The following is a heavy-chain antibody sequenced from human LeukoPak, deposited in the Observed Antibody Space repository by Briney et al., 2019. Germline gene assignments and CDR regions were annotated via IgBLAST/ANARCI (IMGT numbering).Heavy chain of an antibody. CDR3: AREDPIVVVPAAALELNWGGVVDF. Sequence: PSETLSLTCTVSGGSISSGDYYWSWIRQPPGKGLEWIGYIYYSGSTYYNPSLKSRITISIDTSKKQFSLKLSSVTAADTAVYYCAREDPIVVVPAAALELNWGGVVDFWGQGTLVTVSS. CDR2: IYYSGST. V-gene: IGHV4-30-4*01. J-gene: IGHJ4*02. D-gene: IGHD2-2*01. CDR1: GGSISSGDYY.